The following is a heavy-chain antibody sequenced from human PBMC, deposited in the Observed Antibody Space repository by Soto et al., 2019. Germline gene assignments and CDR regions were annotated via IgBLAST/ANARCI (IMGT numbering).Heavy chain of an antibody. V-gene: IGHV3-23*01. Sequence: GGSLRLSCAASGFTFSTYAMNWVRQAPGKGLEWVSNISGTGGSTYYADSVKGRFTISRDNSKNSLYLQMNSLRAEDTAIYYCAKRLLYSTSWSDFDYWGQGTLVTVSS. CDR2: ISGTGGST. D-gene: IGHD6-13*01. CDR3: AKRLLYSTSWSDFDY. CDR1: GFTFSTYA. J-gene: IGHJ4*02.